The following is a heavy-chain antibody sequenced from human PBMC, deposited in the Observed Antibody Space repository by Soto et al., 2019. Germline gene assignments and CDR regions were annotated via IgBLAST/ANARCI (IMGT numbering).Heavy chain of an antibody. CDR3: SKDSEADILTGYSDY. D-gene: IGHD3-9*01. CDR1: GFTFDDYA. CDR2: ISWNSGSI. Sequence: EVQLVESGGGLVQPGRSLRLSCAASGFTFDDYAMHWVRQAPGKGLEWVSGISWNSGSIGYADSVKGRFTISRDNAKKCQYLEMKSLRDEDTALYYCSKDSEADILTGYSDYWGQGTLVTVSS. V-gene: IGHV3-9*01. J-gene: IGHJ4*02.